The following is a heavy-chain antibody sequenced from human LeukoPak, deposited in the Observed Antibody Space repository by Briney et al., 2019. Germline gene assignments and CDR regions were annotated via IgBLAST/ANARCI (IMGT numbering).Heavy chain of an antibody. Sequence: PGGSLRLSCAASGFTFSSYSMNWVRQAPGKGLEWVSSISSSSSYIYYADSAKGRFTISRDNAKNSLYLQMNSLRAEDTAVYYCARFSRSSINYWGEGTLVTVSS. CDR2: ISSSSSYI. D-gene: IGHD6-13*01. CDR3: ARFSRSSINY. CDR1: GFTFSSYS. V-gene: IGHV3-21*01. J-gene: IGHJ4*02.